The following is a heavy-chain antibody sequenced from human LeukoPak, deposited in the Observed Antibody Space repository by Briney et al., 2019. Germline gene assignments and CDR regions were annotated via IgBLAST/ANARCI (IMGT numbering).Heavy chain of an antibody. CDR1: GGSISSSSYY. CDR2: IYYSGST. D-gene: IGHD6-19*01. CDR3: ARDGYSSGLMAD. V-gene: IGHV4-39*07. J-gene: IGHJ4*02. Sequence: SETLSLTCTVSGGSISSSSYYWGWIRQPPGKGLEWIGSIYYSGSTYYNPSLKSRVTISVDTSKNQFSLKLSSVTAADTAVYYCARDGYSSGLMADWGQGTLVTVSS.